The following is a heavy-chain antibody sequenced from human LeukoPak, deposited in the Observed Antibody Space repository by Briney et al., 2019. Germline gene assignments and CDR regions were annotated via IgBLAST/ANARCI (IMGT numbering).Heavy chain of an antibody. J-gene: IGHJ5*02. CDR3: ARGGPRGYSYGLRRFDP. CDR2: IFHSGTT. D-gene: IGHD5-18*01. V-gene: IGHV4-4*02. Sequence: PSETLSLTCAVSGGSISTTHWWSWVRQPPGKGLEWIGEIFHSGTTNYNPSLKSRVTISIDKSKNQFSLKLSSVTAADTAVYYCARGGPRGYSYGLRRFDPWGQGTLVTVSS. CDR1: GGSISTTHW.